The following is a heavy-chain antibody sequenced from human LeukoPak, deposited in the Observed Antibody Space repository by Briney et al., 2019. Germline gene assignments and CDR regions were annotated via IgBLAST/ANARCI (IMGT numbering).Heavy chain of an antibody. CDR3: ARCPRNSSSYQYFQH. J-gene: IGHJ1*01. D-gene: IGHD6-13*01. Sequence: GGSLRLXCAASGFTFSSYGMHWVRQAPGKGLEWVAFIRYDGSNKYYADSVKGRFTISRDNAKNSLYLQMNSLRVEDTAVYYCARCPRNSSSYQYFQHWGQGTLVTVSS. V-gene: IGHV3-30*02. CDR1: GFTFSSYG. CDR2: IRYDGSNK.